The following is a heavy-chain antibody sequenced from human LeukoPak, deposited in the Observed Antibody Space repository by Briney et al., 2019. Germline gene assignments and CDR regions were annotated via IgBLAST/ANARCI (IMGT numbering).Heavy chain of an antibody. J-gene: IGHJ4*02. CDR2: IQYDGSIE. Sequence: GGSLRLSCAASAFTFSSNYMTWVRQAPGRGLEWVAAIQYDGSIEYYADSVKGRFTISRDQSKNTLFLQVNSLRAEDTAVYYCARDSCGSPSCFDYWGQGTLVTVSS. CDR1: AFTFSSNY. CDR3: ARDSCGSPSCFDY. D-gene: IGHD2-2*01. V-gene: IGHV3-33*08.